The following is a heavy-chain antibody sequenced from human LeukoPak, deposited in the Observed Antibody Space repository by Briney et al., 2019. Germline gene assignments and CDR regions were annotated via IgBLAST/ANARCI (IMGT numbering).Heavy chain of an antibody. CDR2: ISYDGSNK. V-gene: IGHV3-30-3*01. CDR3: ASPHCSGGSCYFDY. J-gene: IGHJ4*02. D-gene: IGHD2-15*01. Sequence: GGSLRLSCAASGFTFSSYAMHWVRQAPGKGLEWVAVISYDGSNKYYADSVKGRFTISRDNSKNTLYLQMNSLRAEDTAVYYCASPHCSGGSCYFDYWGQGTLVTVSS. CDR1: GFTFSSYA.